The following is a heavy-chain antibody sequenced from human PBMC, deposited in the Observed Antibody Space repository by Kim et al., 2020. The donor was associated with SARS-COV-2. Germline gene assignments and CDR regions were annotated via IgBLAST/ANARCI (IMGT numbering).Heavy chain of an antibody. J-gene: IGHJ4*02. D-gene: IGHD4-17*01. CDR2: IYYSGST. Sequence: SETLSLTCTVSGGSISSGGYYWSWIRQHPGKGLEWIGYIYYSGSTYYNPSLKSRVTISVDTSKNQFSLKLSSVTAADTAVYYCARGEAGTVTTPAADAVPHDYYFDYWGQGTLVTVSS. CDR1: GGSISSGGYY. CDR3: ARGEAGTVTTPAADAVPHDYYFDY. V-gene: IGHV4-31*03.